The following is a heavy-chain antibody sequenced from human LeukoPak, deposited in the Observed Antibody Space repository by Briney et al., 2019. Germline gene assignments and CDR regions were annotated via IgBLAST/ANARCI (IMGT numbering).Heavy chain of an antibody. CDR2: IKSKTEGGTT. J-gene: IGHJ5*02. V-gene: IGHV3-15*01. D-gene: IGHD6-19*01. CDR3: AKDRQWRKYNWFDP. Sequence: KPGGSLRLSCTASGLTLSTAWMSWDRQAPGKGLEWVGRIKSKTEGGTTDYAAPVKGRFTISIDDSKNTLYLQMNSLRAEDTAVYYCAKDRQWRKYNWFDPWGQGTLVTVSS. CDR1: GLTLSTAW.